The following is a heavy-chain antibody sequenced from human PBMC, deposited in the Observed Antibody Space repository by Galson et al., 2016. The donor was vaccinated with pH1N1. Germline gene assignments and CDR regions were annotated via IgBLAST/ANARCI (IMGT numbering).Heavy chain of an antibody. Sequence: SVKVSCKASGYTFRDFGFSWLRQAPGQGLEWVGWISGYNGNTNYAQNLQGRVTMTTDTSTSTAYMELRSLTSDDTAVYYCARDPSGQYTSAWYVEQPFDYWGQGTLVTVSS. D-gene: IGHD6-19*01. CDR3: ARDPSGQYTSAWYVEQPFDY. CDR1: GYTFRDFG. CDR2: ISGYNGNT. J-gene: IGHJ4*02. V-gene: IGHV1-18*01.